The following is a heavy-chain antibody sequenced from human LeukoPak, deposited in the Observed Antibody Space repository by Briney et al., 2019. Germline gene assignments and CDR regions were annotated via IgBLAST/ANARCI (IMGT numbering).Heavy chain of an antibody. CDR1: GFTFSDYY. V-gene: IGHV3-11*01. D-gene: IGHD3-10*01. J-gene: IGHJ4*02. CDR3: ASGAVLRHAGVRYFDY. Sequence: PGGSLTLACPAAGFTFSDYYMRWLRPAAGKGLEWVSYISSSGSTIYYADSVKGRLTISRDTATNSMYLQLNRLRTTATSVYDCASGAVLRHAGVRYFDYWGQGTLVTVSS. CDR2: ISSSGSTI.